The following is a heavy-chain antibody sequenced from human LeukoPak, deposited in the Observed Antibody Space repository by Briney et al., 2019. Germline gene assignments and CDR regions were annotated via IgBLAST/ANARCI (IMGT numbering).Heavy chain of an antibody. CDR2: IRYDGSNK. D-gene: IGHD2-2*01. Sequence: GGSLRLSCAASGFTFSSYGMYWVRQAPGKGLEWVAFIRYDGSNKYYADSVKGRFTISRDNSKNTLYLQMNSLRAEDTAVYYCATLRLPAATTKAFDYWGQGTLVTVSS. CDR1: GFTFSSYG. V-gene: IGHV3-30*02. CDR3: ATLRLPAATTKAFDY. J-gene: IGHJ4*02.